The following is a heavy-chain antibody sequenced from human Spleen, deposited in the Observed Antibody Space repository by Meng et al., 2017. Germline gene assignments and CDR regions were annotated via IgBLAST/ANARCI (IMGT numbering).Heavy chain of an antibody. CDR1: GGSFSGYY. J-gene: IGHJ6*02. Sequence: QVQPQPWGAGLLKPSEPLSLSCAVYGGSFSGYYWSWIRQPPGKGLEWIGEINHSGSTNYNPSLKSRVTISVDTSKNQFSLKLSSVTAADTAVYYCAREGVSYGMDVWGQGTTVTVSS. D-gene: IGHD5/OR15-5a*01. CDR2: INHSGST. V-gene: IGHV4-34*01. CDR3: AREGVSYGMDV.